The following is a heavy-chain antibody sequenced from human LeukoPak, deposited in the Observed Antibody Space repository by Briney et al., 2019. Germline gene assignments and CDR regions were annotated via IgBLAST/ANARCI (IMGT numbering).Heavy chain of an antibody. V-gene: IGHV4-39*01. Sequence: PSETLSLTCTVSVGSISSSSYYWGWIRQPPGKGLEWLGSIYYSGSTYYNPSLKSRVTISVDTSKNQFSLKLSSVNAADTAVYYCARRQCDFWSGYSDYWGQGTLVTVSS. CDR3: ARRQCDFWSGYSDY. CDR1: VGSISSSSYY. CDR2: IYYSGST. J-gene: IGHJ4*02. D-gene: IGHD3-3*01.